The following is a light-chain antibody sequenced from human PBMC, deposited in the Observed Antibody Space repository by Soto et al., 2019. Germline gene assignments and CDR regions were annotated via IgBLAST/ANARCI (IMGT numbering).Light chain of an antibody. V-gene: IGLV2-14*01. CDR2: DVS. J-gene: IGLJ1*01. CDR1: SSDVGDYNY. Sequence: QSVLTQPASVSGSPGQSITISCTGTSSDVGDYNYVSWYQQHPGKAPKVMIYDVSNRPSGVSNRFSGSKSGKTASLTISGLQAEDEADYYCSSYTSSSTLVFGTGTKLTVL. CDR3: SSYTSSSTLV.